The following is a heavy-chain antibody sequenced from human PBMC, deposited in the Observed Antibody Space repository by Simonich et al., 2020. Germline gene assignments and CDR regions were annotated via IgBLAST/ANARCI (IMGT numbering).Heavy chain of an antibody. V-gene: IGHV3-48*01. CDR1: GFTFSSYS. CDR2: ISSSSSTK. D-gene: IGHD5-12*01. CDR3: ARDSSYYAFDI. Sequence: EVQLVESGGGLVQPGGSLRLSCAASGFTFSSYSMNWVRQAPGKGLEWVSYISSSSSTKNYGDSGKGRFNIPRDKAKNSLYLQMNSLRAEDTAVYYCARDSSYYAFDIWGQGTMVTVSS. J-gene: IGHJ3*02.